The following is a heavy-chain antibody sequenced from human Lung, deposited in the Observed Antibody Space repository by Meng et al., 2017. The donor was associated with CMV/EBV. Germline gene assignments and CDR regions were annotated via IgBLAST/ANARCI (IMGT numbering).Heavy chain of an antibody. D-gene: IGHD3-10*01. Sequence: QPQRVQAGAEVEKAGASVNVSCRASGYSFSTFGISWVRQVPGQRLEWVGWSSTRYGQTRYAQNLQGRVILSTDTSTNTAYMTLRDLTFDDTAVYFCARESERFGELYDYWGQGTLVTVDS. J-gene: IGHJ4*02. CDR2: SSTRYGQT. CDR1: GYSFSTFG. V-gene: IGHV1-18*01. CDR3: ARESERFGELYDY.